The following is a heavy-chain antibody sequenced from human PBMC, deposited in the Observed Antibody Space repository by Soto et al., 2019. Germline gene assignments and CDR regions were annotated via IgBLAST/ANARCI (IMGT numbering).Heavy chain of an antibody. CDR2: IIPIVGTA. CDR3: ARPEV. V-gene: IGHV1-69*06. CDR1: GGTFISYA. J-gene: IGHJ4*02. Sequence: QVQLVQSGAEVKKPGSSVKVSCKASGGTFISYAISWVRQAPGQGREWMGGIIPIVGTANCAQKFQGRVTMTADKSTSTAYMGLSSLRSEDAAVYYCARPEVWGQGTLVTVSS.